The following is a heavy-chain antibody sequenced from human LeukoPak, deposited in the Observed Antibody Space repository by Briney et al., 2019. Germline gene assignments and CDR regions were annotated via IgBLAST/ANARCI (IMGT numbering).Heavy chain of an antibody. J-gene: IGHJ4*02. Sequence: PGGSLRLSCAASKFTFSDYGMNWVRQALGKGLEWVSYISSSSSTIYYGDSVKGRFTISRDNAENSLYLQMNGLRAEDTAVYFCARNGASSGRPYHLDYWGQGTLVTVSS. CDR3: ARNGASSGRPYHLDY. CDR2: ISSSSSTI. V-gene: IGHV3-48*01. CDR1: KFTFSDYG. D-gene: IGHD6-19*01.